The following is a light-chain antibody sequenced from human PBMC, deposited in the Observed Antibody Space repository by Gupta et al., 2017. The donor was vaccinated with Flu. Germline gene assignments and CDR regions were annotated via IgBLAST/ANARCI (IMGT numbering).Light chain of an antibody. CDR1: SSDVGGFNY. CDR3: FSYAGSNTYV. CDR2: DVN. Sequence: SSDVGGFNYASWYQQHPGKAPKVVIYDVNKRPSGVPDRFSGSKSGNTASLTISGLQADDEADYYCFSYAGSNTYVFGTGTKVTVL. V-gene: IGLV2-11*03. J-gene: IGLJ1*01.